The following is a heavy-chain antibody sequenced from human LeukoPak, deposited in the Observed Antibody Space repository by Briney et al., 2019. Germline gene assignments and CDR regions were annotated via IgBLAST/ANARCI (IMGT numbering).Heavy chain of an antibody. CDR3: AREEQHQRGRHFEY. Sequence: GAAVKETCKASGYTFSGYYIHWVRQGPGQGLEWMGWINPNSGTNYAQNFQGRVTMTRDTSISTAYMELSRLTSDDTAVYYCAREEQHQRGRHFEYWGQGTLVTVSS. CDR1: GYTFSGYY. J-gene: IGHJ4*02. D-gene: IGHD6-13*01. V-gene: IGHV1-2*02. CDR2: INPNSGT.